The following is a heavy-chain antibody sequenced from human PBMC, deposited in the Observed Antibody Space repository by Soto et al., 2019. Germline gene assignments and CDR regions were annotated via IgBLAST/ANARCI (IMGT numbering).Heavy chain of an antibody. CDR2: INSDGSST. CDR3: ARVRGDTAVVIEGDPVGGADYMDV. D-gene: IGHD5-18*01. J-gene: IGHJ6*03. V-gene: IGHV3-74*01. CDR1: GFTFSSYW. Sequence: EVQLVESGGGLVQPGGSLRLSCAASGFTFSSYWMHWVRQAPGKGLVWVSRINSDGSSTSYADSVKGRFTISRDNAKNTLYLQMNSLRAEDTAVYYCARVRGDTAVVIEGDPVGGADYMDVWGKGTTVTVSS.